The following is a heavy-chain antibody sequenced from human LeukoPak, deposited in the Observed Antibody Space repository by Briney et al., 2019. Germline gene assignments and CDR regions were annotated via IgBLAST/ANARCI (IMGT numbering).Heavy chain of an antibody. CDR1: GYTFTGYY. CDR2: INPNSGGT. Sequence: ASVKASCKASGYTFTGYYMHWVRQAPGQGLEWMGWINPNSGGTNYAQKFQGWVTMTRDTSISTAYMELSRLRSDDTAVYYCARSNRQSLWYYYDSSGRDAFDIWGQGAMVTVSS. V-gene: IGHV1-2*04. CDR3: ARSNRQSLWYYYDSSGRDAFDI. D-gene: IGHD3-22*01. J-gene: IGHJ3*02.